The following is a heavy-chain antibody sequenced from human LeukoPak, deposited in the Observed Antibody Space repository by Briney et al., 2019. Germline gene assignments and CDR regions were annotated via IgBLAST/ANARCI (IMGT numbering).Heavy chain of an antibody. V-gene: IGHV3-48*03. CDR3: AKGSFHCTSSTCPQYYYYMDV. CDR1: GFTFSSYE. CDR2: ISSSGSTI. J-gene: IGHJ6*03. Sequence: PGGSLRLSCAASGFTFSSYEMNWVRQAPGKGLEWVSYISSSGSTIYYADSVKGRFTISRDNSQNMLYLQMNSLRPEDTALYYCAKGSFHCTSSTCPQYYYYMDVWGKGATVTVSS. D-gene: IGHD2-2*01.